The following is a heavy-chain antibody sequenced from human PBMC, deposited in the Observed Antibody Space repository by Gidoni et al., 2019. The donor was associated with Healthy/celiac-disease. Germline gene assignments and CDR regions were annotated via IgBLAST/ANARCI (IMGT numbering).Heavy chain of an antibody. Sequence: QLQLQQWGAGLLTPSDTLSLTCAVYGGSFSGYYWSWSRQPPGKGLEWIGEINHSGSTNSNPALKSRVTISVDTSKNQCSLKLSSVTAADTAVYYCAGEVATISVWGQGTLVTVSS. J-gene: IGHJ4*02. D-gene: IGHD5-12*01. V-gene: IGHV4-34*01. CDR3: AGEVATISV. CDR1: GGSFSGYY. CDR2: INHSGST.